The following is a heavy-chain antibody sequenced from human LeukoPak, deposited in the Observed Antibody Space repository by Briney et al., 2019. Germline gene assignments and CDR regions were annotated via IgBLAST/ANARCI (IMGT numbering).Heavy chain of an antibody. J-gene: IGHJ4*02. D-gene: IGHD3-10*01. CDR3: ARARREGFGEFFVLRTRYYFDY. CDR1: GGSFSGYY. Sequence: SETLSLTCAVYGGSFSGYYWSWICQPPGKGLEWIGYIYYSGSTYYNPSLKSRVTISVDTSKNQFSLKLSSVTAADTAVYYCARARREGFGEFFVLRTRYYFDYWGQGTLVTVSS. V-gene: IGHV4-34*09. CDR2: IYYSGST.